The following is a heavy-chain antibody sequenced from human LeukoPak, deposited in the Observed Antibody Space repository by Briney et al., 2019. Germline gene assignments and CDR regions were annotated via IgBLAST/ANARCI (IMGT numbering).Heavy chain of an antibody. Sequence: GGSLRFSCAASGFTFSTFGTYWVRQAPGKGLEWVAFIRYDGSNKYYADSVKGRFTISRDNSKNTLFLQMSSLRAEDTAVYYCAKQMQYSSDYWGQGTLVTVSS. CDR1: GFTFSTFG. V-gene: IGHV3-30*02. D-gene: IGHD6-6*01. CDR3: AKQMQYSSDY. J-gene: IGHJ4*02. CDR2: IRYDGSNK.